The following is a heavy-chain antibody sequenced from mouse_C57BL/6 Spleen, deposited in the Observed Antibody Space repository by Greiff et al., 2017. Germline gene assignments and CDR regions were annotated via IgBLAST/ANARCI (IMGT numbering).Heavy chain of an antibody. CDR3: ARGDYGIYFDY. D-gene: IGHD1-1*01. CDR2: IYPGAGDT. J-gene: IGHJ2*01. Sequence: QVQLQQSGPELVKPGASVTISCKASGYAFSSSWMNWVKQRPGKGLEWIGRIYPGAGDTNYNGKFKGKATLTADKSSSTAYMQLSSLTSEDSAVYFCARGDYGIYFDYWGQGTTLTVSS. CDR1: GYAFSSSW. V-gene: IGHV1-82*01.